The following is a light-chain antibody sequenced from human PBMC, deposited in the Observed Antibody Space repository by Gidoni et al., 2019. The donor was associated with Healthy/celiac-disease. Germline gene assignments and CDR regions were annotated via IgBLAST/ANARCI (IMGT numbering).Light chain of an antibody. Sequence: IVMTQSPATLSVSPGERATLSCRASQSVSSNLAWYQQKPGQAPRLLIYXASTRATGIPARFSXXXSGXXFTXXISSXXXEXXAVYXXXQYXXXPPXXTFXQXTKLEIK. J-gene: IGKJ2*01. CDR3: XQYXXXPPXXT. CDR1: QSVSSN. CDR2: XAS. V-gene: IGKV3-15*01.